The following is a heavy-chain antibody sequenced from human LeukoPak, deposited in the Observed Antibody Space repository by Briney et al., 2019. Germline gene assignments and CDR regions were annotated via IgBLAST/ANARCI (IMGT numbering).Heavy chain of an antibody. CDR1: GYTFTSYA. CDR2: INTNTGNP. D-gene: IGHD3-10*01. J-gene: IGHJ6*02. V-gene: IGHV7-4-1*02. CDR3: ARDKSFDYYYYYGMDV. Sequence: ASVKVSCKASGYTFTSYAMNWVRQAPGQGLEWMGWINTNTGNPTYAQGFTGRFVFSLDTSVSTAYLQISSLKAEDTAVYYCARDKSFDYYYYYGMDVWGQGTTVTVSS.